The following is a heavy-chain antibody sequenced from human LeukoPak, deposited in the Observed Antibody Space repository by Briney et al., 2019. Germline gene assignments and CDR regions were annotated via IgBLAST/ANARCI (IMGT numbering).Heavy chain of an antibody. CDR2: ISYDGSNK. J-gene: IGHJ6*02. CDR3: ARERVAAYYGMDV. Sequence: GRSLRLSCAASGSTFSSYAMHWVRQAPGKGLKWVTCISYDGSNKYYADSVKGRFTISRDNSKNALFLQMNSLRAEDTAVYYCARERVAAYYGMDVWGQGTTVTVSS. CDR1: GSTFSSYA. D-gene: IGHD2-15*01. V-gene: IGHV3-30-3*01.